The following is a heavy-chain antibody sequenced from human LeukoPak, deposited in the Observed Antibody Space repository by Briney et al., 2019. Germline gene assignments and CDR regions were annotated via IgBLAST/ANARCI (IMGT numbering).Heavy chain of an antibody. V-gene: IGHV4-59*08. D-gene: IGHD2/OR15-2a*01. Sequence: PSETLSLTCTVSGGSISSYYWSWIRQPPGKGLEWIGYIYYSGSTNYNPSLKSRVTISVDTSRNQFSLKLSSVPAADTAVYYWARQGAGGLFYLDYWGQGTLVTVSS. CDR2: IYYSGST. CDR3: ARQGAGGLFYLDY. J-gene: IGHJ4*02. CDR1: GGSISSYY.